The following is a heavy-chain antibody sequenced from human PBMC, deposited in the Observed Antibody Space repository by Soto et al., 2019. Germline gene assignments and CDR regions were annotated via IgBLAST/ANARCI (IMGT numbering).Heavy chain of an antibody. V-gene: IGHV1-8*01. Sequence: QVQLVQSGAEVKKPGASVKVSCKASGYTFTSYDINWVRQATGQGREWMGWMNPNSGNTGYAQKYQGRVTMTRNTSISPAYMELSSLRSEDTAVYYCARGQGGFLEWLQDWYFDLWGRGTLVTVSS. CDR2: MNPNSGNT. CDR1: GYTFTSYD. CDR3: ARGQGGFLEWLQDWYFDL. D-gene: IGHD3-3*01. J-gene: IGHJ2*01.